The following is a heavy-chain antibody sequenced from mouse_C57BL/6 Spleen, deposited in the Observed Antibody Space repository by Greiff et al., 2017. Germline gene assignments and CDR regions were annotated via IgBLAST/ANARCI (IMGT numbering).Heavy chain of an antibody. J-gene: IGHJ4*01. CDR3: AIYSNYENYAMDY. CDR1: GFSLTSYA. V-gene: IGHV2-9-1*01. CDR2: IWTGGGT. D-gene: IGHD2-5*01. Sequence: LVAPSQSLSITCTVSGFSLTSYAISWVRQPPGKGLEWLGVIWTGGGTNYNSALKSRLSISKDNSKSQVFLKMNSLQTDDTARYYCAIYSNYENYAMDYWGQGTSVTVSS.